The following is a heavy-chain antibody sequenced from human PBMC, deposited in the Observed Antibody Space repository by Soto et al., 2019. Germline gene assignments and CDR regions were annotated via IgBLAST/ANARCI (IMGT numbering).Heavy chain of an antibody. CDR3: AKVGPPCRYSGYDCRAFDI. J-gene: IGHJ3*02. CDR1: GFTFSSYA. CDR2: ISGSGGST. V-gene: IGHV3-23*01. Sequence: GGSLRLSCTASGFTFSSYAMSWVRQAPGKGLEWVSAISGSGGSTYYADSVKGRFTISRDNSKNTLYLQMNSLRAEDTAVYYCAKVGPPCRYSGYDCRAFDIWGQGTMVTVSS. D-gene: IGHD5-12*01.